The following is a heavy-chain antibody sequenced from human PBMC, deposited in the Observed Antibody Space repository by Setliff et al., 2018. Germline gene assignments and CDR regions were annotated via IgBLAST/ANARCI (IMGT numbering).Heavy chain of an antibody. J-gene: IGHJ4*02. Sequence: PSETLSLTCAASGGTFTYYYWTWIRQSPAKGLEWVGEINHRGSTNYNPSLKSRVTISVDTSKDQFSLKVISMTAADTAVYYCARGRNIAARLLDSWGQGTLVTVSS. CDR3: ARGRNIAARLLDS. V-gene: IGHV4-34*01. CDR1: GGTFTYYY. CDR2: INHRGST. D-gene: IGHD6-6*01.